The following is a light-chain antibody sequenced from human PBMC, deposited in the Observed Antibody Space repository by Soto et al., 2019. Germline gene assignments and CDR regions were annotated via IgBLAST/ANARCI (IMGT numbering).Light chain of an antibody. J-gene: IGLJ2*01. CDR3: AAWDDSLNGVV. V-gene: IGLV1-44*01. CDR1: SSNIGSNT. Sequence: QAVVTQPPSASGTPGQRVTISCSGSSSNIGSNTVNWYQQLPGTAPKLLIYSNNQRPSGVHDRFSGSKSGTSASLAISGLQSEHEADYYCAAWDDSLNGVVFGGGTKLTVL. CDR2: SNN.